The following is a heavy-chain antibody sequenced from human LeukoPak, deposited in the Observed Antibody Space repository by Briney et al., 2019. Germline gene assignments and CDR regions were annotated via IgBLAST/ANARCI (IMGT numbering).Heavy chain of an antibody. J-gene: IGHJ4*02. Sequence: ASVKVSCKASGYTFTSYGISWVRQAPGQGLEWMGGISAYNGNTNYAQKLQGRVTMTTDTSTSTAYMELRSLRSDDTAVYYCARDHWSDDYVWGSYGYWGQGTLVTVSS. CDR1: GYTFTSYG. V-gene: IGHV1-18*01. CDR3: ARDHWSDDYVWGSYGY. CDR2: ISAYNGNT. D-gene: IGHD3-16*01.